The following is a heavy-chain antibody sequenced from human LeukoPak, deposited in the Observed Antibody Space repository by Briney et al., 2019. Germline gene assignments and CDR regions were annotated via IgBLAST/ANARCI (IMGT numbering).Heavy chain of an antibody. V-gene: IGHV1-69*13. J-gene: IGHJ4*02. CDR2: IIPIFGTA. D-gene: IGHD3-22*01. CDR1: GYTFTRYG. CDR3: ARGFYYDSRALFCSFDY. Sequence: SVKVSCKASGYTFTRYGISWVRQATGQGLEWMGGIIPIFGTANYAQKFQGRVKITADESTSTACMELSSMRSEGTAVYYCARGFYYDSRALFCSFDYWGQGTLVTVSS.